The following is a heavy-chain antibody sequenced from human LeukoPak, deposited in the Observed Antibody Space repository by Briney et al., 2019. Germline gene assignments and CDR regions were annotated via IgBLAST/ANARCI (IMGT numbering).Heavy chain of an antibody. J-gene: IGHJ4*02. D-gene: IGHD5-18*01. Sequence: GESLKISCKSSGYSFTTYWIAWVRQMPGKGLEWMGIIYPGDSDTRYSPSFQGQVTISADRSISTVYLQWSSLKASDTAVYYCARPRGYNYGSLDDWGQGTLVTVSS. CDR3: ARPRGYNYGSLDD. V-gene: IGHV5-51*01. CDR2: IYPGDSDT. CDR1: GYSFTTYW.